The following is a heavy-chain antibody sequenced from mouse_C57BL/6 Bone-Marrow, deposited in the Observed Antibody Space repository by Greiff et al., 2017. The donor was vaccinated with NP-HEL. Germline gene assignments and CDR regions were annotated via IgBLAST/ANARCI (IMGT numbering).Heavy chain of an antibody. CDR2: INPNNGGT. D-gene: IGHD1-1*01. CDR1: GYTFTDYN. Sequence: VQLQQSGPELVKPGASVKIPCKASGYTFTDYNMDWVKQSHGKSLEWIGDINPNNGGTSYNQKFKGKATLTVDKSSSTAYMELRSLTSEDTAVYYCARTVRSSPWYFDVWGTGTTVTVSS. V-gene: IGHV1-18*01. J-gene: IGHJ1*03. CDR3: ARTVRSSPWYFDV.